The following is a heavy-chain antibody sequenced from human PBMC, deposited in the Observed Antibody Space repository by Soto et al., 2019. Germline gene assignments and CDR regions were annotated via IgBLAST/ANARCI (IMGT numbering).Heavy chain of an antibody. J-gene: IGHJ4*02. Sequence: GGSLRLSCAVSGFTFRNYAMSWVRQAPGKGLEWVAGITGTGSSTSYSDSVRGRFTISRDNSKNTLYLLMNSLRAEDTAVYWCAKTPNSRLLTSRGKGALVTASS. D-gene: IGHD3-9*01. CDR3: AKTPNSRLLTS. V-gene: IGHV3-23*01. CDR1: GFTFRNYA. CDR2: ITGTGSST.